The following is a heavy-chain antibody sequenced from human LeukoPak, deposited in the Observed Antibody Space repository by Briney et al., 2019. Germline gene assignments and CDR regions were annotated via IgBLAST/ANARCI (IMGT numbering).Heavy chain of an antibody. D-gene: IGHD3-9*01. CDR2: IIPIFGTA. CDR1: GGTFSSYA. V-gene: IGHV1-69*01. J-gene: IGHJ4*02. Sequence: GSSVKVSCKASGGTFSSYAISWVRQAPGQGLEWMGGIIPIFGTANYAQKFQGRVTITADESTSTAYVELSSLRSEDTAVYYCARDPDILTGYYVFDYWGRGTLVTVSS. CDR3: ARDPDILTGYYVFDY.